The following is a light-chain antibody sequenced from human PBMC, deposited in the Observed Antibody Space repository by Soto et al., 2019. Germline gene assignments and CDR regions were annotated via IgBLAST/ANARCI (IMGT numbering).Light chain of an antibody. V-gene: IGKV3-20*01. CDR2: AAS. Sequence: EIVLTQSPGTLSLSPGERATLSCRPSQSVTNDDVAWYQQKGGQAPRLLIYAASSRATGIPDRFSGYGSGTDFTLTISRLEPEDFAVYYCQQYGSSPRTFGPGTKVDIK. CDR3: QQYGSSPRT. CDR1: QSVTNDD. J-gene: IGKJ3*01.